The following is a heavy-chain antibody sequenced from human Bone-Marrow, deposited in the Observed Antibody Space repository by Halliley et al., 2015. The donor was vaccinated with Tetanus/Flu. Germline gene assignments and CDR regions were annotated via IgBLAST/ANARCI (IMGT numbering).Heavy chain of an antibody. Sequence: LSLTCAASGFSFSDYFINWIRQAPGKGLEWVSSISGSSRYIYYANSVKGRFTISRDNAKNSLYLQMNSLRAEDTAIYYCARDPGGDYGDQNFAFDVWGQGTVVTVSS. V-gene: IGHV3-11*06. J-gene: IGHJ3*01. D-gene: IGHD2-21*02. CDR1: GFSFSDYF. CDR2: ISGSSRYI. CDR3: ARDPGGDYGDQNFAFDV.